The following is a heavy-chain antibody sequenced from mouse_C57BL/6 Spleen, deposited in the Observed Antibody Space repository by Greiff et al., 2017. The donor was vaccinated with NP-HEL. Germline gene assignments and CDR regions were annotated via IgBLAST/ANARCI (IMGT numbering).Heavy chain of an antibody. Sequence: EVKLVESGPVLVKPGASVKMSCKASGYTFTDYYMNWVKQSHGKSLEWIGVINPYNGGTSYNQKFKGKATLTVDKSSSTAYMELNSLTSEDSAVYYCAGGYDYYAMDYWGQGTSVTVSS. CDR1: GYTFTDYY. CDR3: AGGYDYYAMDY. J-gene: IGHJ4*01. D-gene: IGHD2-2*01. V-gene: IGHV1-19*01. CDR2: INPYNGGT.